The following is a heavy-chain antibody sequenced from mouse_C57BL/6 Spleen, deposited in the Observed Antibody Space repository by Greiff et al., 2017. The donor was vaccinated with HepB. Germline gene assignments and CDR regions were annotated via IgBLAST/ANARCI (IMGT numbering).Heavy chain of an antibody. D-gene: IGHD1-1*01. CDR3: ARTFITTVVAPFGY. CDR2: INPSSGYT. J-gene: IGHJ3*01. CDR1: GYTFTSYT. V-gene: IGHV1-4*01. Sequence: QVQLQQSGAELARPGASVKMSCKASGYTFTSYTMHWVKQRPGQGLEWIGYINPSSGYTKYNQKFKDKATLTADKSSSTAYMQLSSLTSEDSAVYYCARTFITTVVAPFGYWGQGTLVTVSA.